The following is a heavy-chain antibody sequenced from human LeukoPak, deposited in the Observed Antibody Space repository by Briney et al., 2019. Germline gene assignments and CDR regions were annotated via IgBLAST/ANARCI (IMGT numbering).Heavy chain of an antibody. CDR1: GYTFTSYG. D-gene: IGHD3-22*01. Sequence: ASVKVSCKASGYTFTSYGTSWVRQAPGQGLEWMGWISAYNGNTNYAQKLQGRVTMTTDTSTSTAYMELRSLRSDDTAVYYCARCAYYYDSSGYCPFDPWGQGTLVTVSS. V-gene: IGHV1-18*01. CDR2: ISAYNGNT. CDR3: ARCAYYYDSSGYCPFDP. J-gene: IGHJ5*02.